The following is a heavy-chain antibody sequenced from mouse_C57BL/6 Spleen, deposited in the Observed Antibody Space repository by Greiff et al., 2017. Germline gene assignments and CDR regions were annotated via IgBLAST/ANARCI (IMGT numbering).Heavy chain of an antibody. J-gene: IGHJ1*03. CDR3: ARDGYDEGNWYFDV. D-gene: IGHD2-2*01. CDR2: INPNNGGT. V-gene: IGHV1-18*01. Sequence: VQLQQSGPELVKPGASVKIPCKASGYTFTDYNMDWVKQSHGKSLEWIGDINPNNGGTIYNQKFKGKATLTVDKSSSTAYMELRSLTSEDTAVYDCARDGYDEGNWYFDVCGTGTTVTVSS. CDR1: GYTFTDYN.